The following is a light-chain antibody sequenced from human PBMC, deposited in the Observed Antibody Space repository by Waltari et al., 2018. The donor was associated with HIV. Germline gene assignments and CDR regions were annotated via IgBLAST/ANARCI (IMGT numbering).Light chain of an antibody. V-gene: IGLV7-46*01. Sequence: QAVVTQEPSLTVSPGGTVTLTCGSSTGAITSGHYPYWVQRKPGQPPTTLTYNINTKPPWTRARFSGSLLGGKAALTLSGAQSEDEAEYYCLLFYSGVRVFGGGTKLTVL. CDR3: LLFYSGVRV. CDR1: TGAITSGHY. J-gene: IGLJ2*01. CDR2: NIN.